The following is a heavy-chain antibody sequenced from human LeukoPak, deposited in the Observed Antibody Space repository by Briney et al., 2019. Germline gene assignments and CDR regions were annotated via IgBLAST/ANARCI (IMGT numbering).Heavy chain of an antibody. V-gene: IGHV1-2*02. Sequence: ASVKVSCKASGYTFTGYYMHWVRQAPGQGLEWMGWINPNSGGTNYAQKFQGRVTMTRDTSISTAYMELSRLRSDDTAVYYCARMWELSYERAFDIWGQGTMVTVSS. CDR3: ARMWELSYERAFDI. CDR2: INPNSGGT. J-gene: IGHJ3*02. D-gene: IGHD1-26*01. CDR1: GYTFTGYY.